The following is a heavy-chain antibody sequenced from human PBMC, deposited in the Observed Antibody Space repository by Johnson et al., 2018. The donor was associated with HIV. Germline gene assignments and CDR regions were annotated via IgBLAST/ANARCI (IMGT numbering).Heavy chain of an antibody. D-gene: IGHD2/OR15-2a*01. Sequence: MLLVESGGGVVQPGGSLRLSCAASGFTFSTYAMNWVRQAPGKGLEWVSGISGGAGSTYSAASVKGRLTISRDNAKNSLYLQMNSLRAEDTAVYYCARDPSNSRGWLGDAFDIWGQGTMVTVSS. J-gene: IGHJ3*02. CDR1: GFTFSTYA. CDR2: ISGGAGST. V-gene: IGHV3-23*04. CDR3: ARDPSNSRGWLGDAFDI.